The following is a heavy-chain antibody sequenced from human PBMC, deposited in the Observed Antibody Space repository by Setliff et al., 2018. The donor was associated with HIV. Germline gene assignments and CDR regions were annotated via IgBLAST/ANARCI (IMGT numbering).Heavy chain of an antibody. D-gene: IGHD3-22*01. Sequence: ASVKVSCKASGYTFTSFGIGWVRQAPGQGLEWMGWISAYNGDTNYAQQFQGRVTMTTDTSTSTAYMELRSLRSDDTAVYYCARIGPFAYDSSGYAHYWGQGTLVTVSS. CDR3: ARIGPFAYDSSGYAHY. CDR2: ISAYNGDT. V-gene: IGHV1-18*01. CDR1: GYTFTSFG. J-gene: IGHJ4*02.